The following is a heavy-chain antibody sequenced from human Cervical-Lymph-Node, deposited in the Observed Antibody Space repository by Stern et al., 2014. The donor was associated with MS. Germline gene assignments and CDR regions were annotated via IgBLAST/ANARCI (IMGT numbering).Heavy chain of an antibody. D-gene: IGHD3-22*01. CDR3: ARFYYDSSSYSFDY. V-gene: IGHV1-2*06. J-gene: IGHJ4*02. CDR2: SNPNSGGT. Sequence: EQLVESGAEVKKPGASVKVSCKASGYTFTDYYMHWVRQAPGQGLEWMGRSNPNSGGTDYAQNFQGRVTMTRDTSISTAYMELSRLRSDDTAVYYCARFYYDSSSYSFDYWGQGTLVTVSS. CDR1: GYTFTDYY.